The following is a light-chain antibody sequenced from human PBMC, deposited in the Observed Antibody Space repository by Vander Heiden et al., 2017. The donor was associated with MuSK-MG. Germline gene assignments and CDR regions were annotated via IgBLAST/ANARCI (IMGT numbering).Light chain of an antibody. CDR1: QSVSSY. J-gene: IGKJ4*01. V-gene: IGKV3-11*01. CDR3: QQRNNGPPLGT. Sequence: EIVLTQSPATLSLSPGERATLSCRASQSVSSYLAWYQQKPGQAPRLLIYDASNRATGIKARFSGSGYGTDFTLTISSREPEDFAIYYCQQRNNGPPLGTFGGGTKVEIK. CDR2: DAS.